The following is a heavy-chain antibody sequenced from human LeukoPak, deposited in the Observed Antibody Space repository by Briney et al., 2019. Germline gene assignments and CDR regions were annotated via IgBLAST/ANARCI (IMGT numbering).Heavy chain of an antibody. V-gene: IGHV1-69*05. CDR1: GGTFSSYA. J-gene: IGHJ6*03. Sequence: ASVKVSCKASGGTFSSYAISWVRQAPGQGLEWMGGIIPIFGTANYAQKFQGRVTITTDESTSTAYMELSSLRSEDTAVYYRARGVGYSYGYIDYYMDVWGKGTTVTVSS. CDR3: ARGVGYSYGYIDYYMDV. CDR2: IIPIFGTA. D-gene: IGHD5-18*01.